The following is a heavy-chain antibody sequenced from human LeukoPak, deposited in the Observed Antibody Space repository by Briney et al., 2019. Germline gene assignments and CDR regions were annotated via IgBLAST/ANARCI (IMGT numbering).Heavy chain of an antibody. CDR1: GYTFTSYD. V-gene: IGHV1-8*01. CDR2: MNPNSGNT. CDR3: ARGGWELRRFDY. J-gene: IGHJ4*02. Sequence: ASVTVSCKASGYTFTSYDINWVRQAPGQGLEWMGWMNPNSGNTGYAQKFQGRVTMTRNTSISTAYMELSSLRSEDTAVYYCARGGWELRRFDYWGQGTLVTVSS. D-gene: IGHD1-26*01.